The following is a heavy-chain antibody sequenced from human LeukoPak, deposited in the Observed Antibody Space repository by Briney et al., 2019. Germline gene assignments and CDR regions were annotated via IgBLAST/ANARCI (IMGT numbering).Heavy chain of an antibody. V-gene: IGHV3-30*02. Sequence: GGSLRLSCAASGFTFSSYGMHWVRQAPGKGLEWVAFIRYDGSNKYYADSVKGRFTISRDNAKNSLYLQMNSLRAEDTAVYYCARKGYSSSYNWFDPWGQGTLVTVSS. D-gene: IGHD6-6*01. J-gene: IGHJ5*02. CDR2: IRYDGSNK. CDR1: GFTFSSYG. CDR3: ARKGYSSSYNWFDP.